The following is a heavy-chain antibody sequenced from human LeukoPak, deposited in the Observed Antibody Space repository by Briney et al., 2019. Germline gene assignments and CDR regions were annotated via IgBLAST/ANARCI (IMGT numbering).Heavy chain of an antibody. CDR2: IYYSGSI. D-gene: IGHD4-17*01. V-gene: IGHV4-39*02. CDR1: GGPISSSSYS. J-gene: IGHJ4*02. CDR3: ARNVGYGEVDY. Sequence: SETLSLTCSVSGGPISSSSYSWGWIRQPPGKGLEWIGSIYYSGSIYYNPSLKSRATISADTSKTHFSLKLTSVTAADTAVYYCARNVGYGEVDYWGQGIPVTVSS.